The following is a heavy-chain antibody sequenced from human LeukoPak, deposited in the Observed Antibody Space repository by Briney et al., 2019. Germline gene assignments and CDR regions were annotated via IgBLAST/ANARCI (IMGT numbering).Heavy chain of an antibody. CDR3: ARDLIYAGYQLDYGMDV. J-gene: IGHJ6*02. CDR2: INPNSGGT. Sequence: AASVKVSCTASGYTFTGYYMHWVRQAPGQGLEWMGRINPNSGGTNYAQKFQGRVTMTRDTSISTAYMELSRLRSDDTAVYYCARDLIYAGYQLDYGMDVWGQGTTVTVSS. CDR1: GYTFTGYY. V-gene: IGHV1-2*06. D-gene: IGHD2-2*01.